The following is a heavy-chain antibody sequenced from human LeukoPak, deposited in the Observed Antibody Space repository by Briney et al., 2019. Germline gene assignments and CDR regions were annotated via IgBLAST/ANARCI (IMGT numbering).Heavy chain of an antibody. Sequence: SETLSLTCAVYGGSFSGYYWSWIRQPPGKGLEWIGEINHSGSTNYNPSLKSRVTISVDTSKNQFSLKLSSVTAADTAVHYCARTFYDSSGYYYYIGEFDYWGQGTLVTVSS. CDR2: INHSGST. J-gene: IGHJ4*02. CDR1: GGSFSGYY. D-gene: IGHD3-22*01. CDR3: ARTFYDSSGYYYYIGEFDY. V-gene: IGHV4-34*01.